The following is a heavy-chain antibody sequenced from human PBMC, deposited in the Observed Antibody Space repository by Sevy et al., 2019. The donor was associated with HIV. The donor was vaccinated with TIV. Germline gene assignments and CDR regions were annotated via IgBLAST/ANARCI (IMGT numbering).Heavy chain of an antibody. D-gene: IGHD6-19*01. CDR3: VRGARIPVGADPRAGGDF. Sequence: GGSLRLSCAASRFNFSSYSMNWVRQAPGKGLEWVSSISSGSDYLYYADSVRGRFTISRDNAKNSLYLQMNSLRAEDTAAYYGVRGARIPVGADPRAGGDFWGQGTVVTVSS. J-gene: IGHJ4*02. CDR2: ISSGSDYL. V-gene: IGHV3-21*01. CDR1: RFNFSSYS.